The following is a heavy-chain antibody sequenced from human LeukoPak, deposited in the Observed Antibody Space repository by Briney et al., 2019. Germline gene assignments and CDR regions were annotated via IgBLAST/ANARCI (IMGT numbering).Heavy chain of an antibody. CDR2: INPNSGGT. Sequence: ASVKVSCKASGYTFTGYYMHWVRQAPGQGLEWMGWINPNSGGTNYAQRFQGRVTMTRDTSISTAYMELSRLRSDATAVYYCARVPPYDYVWGSSFNNWFDPWGQGTLVTVSS. CDR3: ARVPPYDYVWGSSFNNWFDP. CDR1: GYTFTGYY. D-gene: IGHD3-16*01. V-gene: IGHV1-2*02. J-gene: IGHJ5*02.